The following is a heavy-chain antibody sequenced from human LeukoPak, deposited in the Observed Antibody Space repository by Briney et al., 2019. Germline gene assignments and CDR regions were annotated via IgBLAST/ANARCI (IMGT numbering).Heavy chain of an antibody. V-gene: IGHV4-34*01. CDR2: INHSGST. D-gene: IGHD2-2*01. J-gene: IGHJ3*02. Sequence: SEALSLTCAVYGGSFSGYYWSWIRQPPGKGLEWIGEINHSGSTNYNPSLKSRVTISVDTSKNQFSLKVSSVTAADTAVYYCARDRCSSTSCLLGDDAFDIWGQGTMVTVSS. CDR3: ARDRCSSTSCLLGDDAFDI. CDR1: GGSFSGYY.